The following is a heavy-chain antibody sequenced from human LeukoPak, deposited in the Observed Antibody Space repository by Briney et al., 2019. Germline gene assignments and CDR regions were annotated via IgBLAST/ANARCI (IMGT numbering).Heavy chain of an antibody. Sequence: ASVKVSCKASGYTFTGYYMHWVRQAPGQGLEWMGWINPNSGGTNYAQKFQGWVTMTRDTSISTAYMELSRLRPDDTAVYYCALSYQLLSLRAFDIWGQGTMVTVSS. CDR1: GYTFTGYY. V-gene: IGHV1-2*04. CDR3: ALSYQLLSLRAFDI. J-gene: IGHJ3*02. D-gene: IGHD2-2*01. CDR2: INPNSGGT.